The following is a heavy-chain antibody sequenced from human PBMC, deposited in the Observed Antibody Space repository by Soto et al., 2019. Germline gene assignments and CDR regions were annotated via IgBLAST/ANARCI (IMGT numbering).Heavy chain of an antibody. J-gene: IGHJ5*02. D-gene: IGHD2-2*01. CDR3: ARVRQYCSGTSCYLDP. CDR2: IHHSGTT. Sequence: SETLSLTCAVSGDSIGSSNWWHWVRQSPGKGLEWIGEIHHSGTTNYTPSLKRRVAISVDKSKNQFSLKLNSVTAADTAVYYCARVRQYCSGTSCYLDPWGQGTLVTVSS. V-gene: IGHV4-4*02. CDR1: GDSIGSSNW.